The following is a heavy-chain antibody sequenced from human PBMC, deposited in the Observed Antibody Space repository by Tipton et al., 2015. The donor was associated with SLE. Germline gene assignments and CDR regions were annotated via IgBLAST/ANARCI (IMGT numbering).Heavy chain of an antibody. V-gene: IGHV4-59*07. D-gene: IGHD3-3*01. J-gene: IGHJ5*02. CDR3: ARSVTIYLDWFDP. Sequence: TLSLTCTVSGGSISSYYWSWIRQPPGKGLEWIGYIYYSGSTNYNPSLKSRVTISVDTSKNQFSLKLSSVTAADTAVYYCARSVTIYLDWFDPWGQGTLVTVSS. CDR1: GGSISSYY. CDR2: IYYSGST.